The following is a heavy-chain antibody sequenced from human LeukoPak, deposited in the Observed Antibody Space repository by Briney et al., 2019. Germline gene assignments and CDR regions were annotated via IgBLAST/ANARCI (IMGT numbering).Heavy chain of an antibody. CDR2: INSDGSST. Sequence: PGGSLRLSCAASGFTFSSYWMHWVRHAPGKGLVWVSRINSDGSSTSYADSVKGRFTISRDNAKNTLYLQMNSLRAEDTAVYYCARVGSGSSGWYKGAFDIWGQGTMVTVSS. J-gene: IGHJ3*02. CDR3: ARVGSGSSGWYKGAFDI. D-gene: IGHD6-19*01. V-gene: IGHV3-74*01. CDR1: GFTFSSYW.